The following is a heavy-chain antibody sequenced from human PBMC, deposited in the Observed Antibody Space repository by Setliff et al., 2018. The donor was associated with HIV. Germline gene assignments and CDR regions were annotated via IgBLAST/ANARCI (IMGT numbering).Heavy chain of an antibody. CDR2: IKQDGSDK. CDR3: ARVDGSSSWFYYYYYYMDI. Sequence: GGSLRLSCAASGFTFSNYWMTWVRQAPGKGLEWVANIKQDGSDKYYVDSVKGRFTISRDNAKNSLYLQMNSLRAEDTAVYYCARVDGSSSWFYYYYYYMDIWGKGTTVTVSS. V-gene: IGHV3-7*03. CDR1: GFTFSNYW. D-gene: IGHD6-13*01. J-gene: IGHJ6*03.